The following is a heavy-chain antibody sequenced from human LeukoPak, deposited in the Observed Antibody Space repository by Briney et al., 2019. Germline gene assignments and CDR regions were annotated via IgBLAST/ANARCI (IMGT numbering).Heavy chain of an antibody. CDR2: ISGSGGST. V-gene: IGHV3-23*01. CDR1: GFTFSSYW. CDR3: AKDEVGHYALDY. D-gene: IGHD4-17*01. Sequence: PGGSLRLSCAASGFTFSSYWMSWVRQAPGKGLEWVSAISGSGGSTYYADSVKGRFTISRDKSKNTLYLQMNSLRAEDTAVYYCAKDEVGHYALDYWGQGTLVTVSS. J-gene: IGHJ4*02.